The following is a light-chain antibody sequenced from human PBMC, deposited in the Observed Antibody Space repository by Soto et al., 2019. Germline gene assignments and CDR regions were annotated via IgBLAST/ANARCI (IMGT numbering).Light chain of an antibody. CDR2: DVS. Sequence: QSALTQPASVSGSPGQSITISCTGTSSDVGGYNYVSWYQHHPGKAPKLMIYDVSNRPSGVSNRFSGSKSGNTASLTISGLQAEDEADYYCSSYASSSLSVFGTGTKLTVL. J-gene: IGLJ1*01. V-gene: IGLV2-14*03. CDR1: SSDVGGYNY. CDR3: SSYASSSLSV.